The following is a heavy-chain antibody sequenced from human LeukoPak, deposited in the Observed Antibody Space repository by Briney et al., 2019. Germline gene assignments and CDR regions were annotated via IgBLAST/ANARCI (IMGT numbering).Heavy chain of an antibody. CDR3: ARAGRWLQLELFDY. Sequence: QAGGSLRLSCAASGFTFSSYWMSWVRQAPGKGLEWVANIKQDGSEKYYVDSVKGRFTISRDNAKNSLYLQMNSLRAEDTAVYYCARAGRWLQLELFDYWGQGTLVTVSS. D-gene: IGHD5-24*01. V-gene: IGHV3-7*03. CDR2: IKQDGSEK. J-gene: IGHJ4*02. CDR1: GFTFSSYW.